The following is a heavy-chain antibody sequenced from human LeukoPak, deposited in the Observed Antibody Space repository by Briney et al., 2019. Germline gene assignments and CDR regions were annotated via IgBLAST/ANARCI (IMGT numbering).Heavy chain of an antibody. CDR1: GYTFTTYD. J-gene: IGHJ5*02. V-gene: IGHV1-8*01. Sequence: AAVKVSFKASGYTFTTYDINWVRQATGQGLEWMGWMNPNSGNTGYAQKFQGSVTMTRNTSISTAYMELSSLRSEATAVYYCARRSFDWLFSGWFDPWGQGTLVTVTS. CDR3: ARRSFDWLFSGWFDP. CDR2: MNPNSGNT. D-gene: IGHD3-9*01.